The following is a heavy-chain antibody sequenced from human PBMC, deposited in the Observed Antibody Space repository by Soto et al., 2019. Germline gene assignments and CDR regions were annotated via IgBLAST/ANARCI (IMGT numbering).Heavy chain of an antibody. Sequence: QVQLQQWGAGLLKPSETLSLTCAVYGGSFSGYYWSWIRQPPGKGLEWIGEINHSGSTNYNPSLKRRVTIAVDTSKNQFALKLSSVTDADTAVYYCARGASWYGYGGNGFDPRGQGTLVTVSS. CDR3: ARGASWYGYGGNGFDP. CDR1: GGSFSGYY. V-gene: IGHV4-34*01. CDR2: INHSGST. D-gene: IGHD6-13*01. J-gene: IGHJ5*02.